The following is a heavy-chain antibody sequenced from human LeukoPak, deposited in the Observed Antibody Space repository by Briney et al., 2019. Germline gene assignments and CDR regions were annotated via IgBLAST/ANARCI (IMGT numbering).Heavy chain of an antibody. V-gene: IGHV1-46*01. D-gene: IGHD1-1*01. CDR1: GYTFTSYY. J-gene: IGHJ4*02. CDR3: ARDINYYFDY. CDR2: INPSGGST. Sequence: GASVKVSCKASGYTFTSYYMHWVRQAPGQGLEWMGIINPSGGSTSYAQKFQGRVTMTRDMSTSTAYMELSRLRTDDTAVYYCARDINYYFDYWGQGTLVTVSS.